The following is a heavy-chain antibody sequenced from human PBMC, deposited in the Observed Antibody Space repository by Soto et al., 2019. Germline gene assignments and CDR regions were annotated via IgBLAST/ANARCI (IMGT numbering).Heavy chain of an antibody. CDR2: TYHSGST. D-gene: IGHD3-10*01. CDR3: ARLRMARGASFDY. J-gene: IGHJ4*02. CDR1: GYSISSGYY. Sequence: PSETLSLTCAVSGYSISSGYYLGWIRQPPGKGLEWIGSTYHSGSTYYNPSLKSRVTISVDTSKNQFSLKLSSVTAADTAVYYCARLRMARGASFDYWGQGTLVTVSS. V-gene: IGHV4-38-2*01.